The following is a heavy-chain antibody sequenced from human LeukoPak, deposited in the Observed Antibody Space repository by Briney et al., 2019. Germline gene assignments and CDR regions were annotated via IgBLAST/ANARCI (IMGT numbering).Heavy chain of an antibody. Sequence: SVKVSCKASGGTFSSYTISWVRQAPGQGLEWMGRIIPIFGTANYAQKFQGRVTITTDESTSTAYMELSSLRSEDTAVYYCARSIRGTTNSNWFDPWGQGTLVTVSS. J-gene: IGHJ5*02. D-gene: IGHD1-7*01. CDR1: GGTFSSYT. CDR2: IIPIFGTA. V-gene: IGHV1-69*05. CDR3: ARSIRGTTNSNWFDP.